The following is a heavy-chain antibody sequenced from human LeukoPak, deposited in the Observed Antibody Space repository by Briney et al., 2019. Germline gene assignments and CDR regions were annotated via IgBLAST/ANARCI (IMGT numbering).Heavy chain of an antibody. CDR3: ARAPGYCSRISCYGSGYYYMDV. Sequence: GRSLRLSCAASGFTFSSYGMHWVRQAPGKGLEWVAVISYDGSNKYYADSVKGRFTISRDNSKNTLYLQMNSLRAEDTAVYYCARAPGYCSRISCYGSGYYYMDVWGKGTTVTVSS. J-gene: IGHJ6*03. CDR1: GFTFSSYG. V-gene: IGHV3-30*03. CDR2: ISYDGSNK. D-gene: IGHD2-2*01.